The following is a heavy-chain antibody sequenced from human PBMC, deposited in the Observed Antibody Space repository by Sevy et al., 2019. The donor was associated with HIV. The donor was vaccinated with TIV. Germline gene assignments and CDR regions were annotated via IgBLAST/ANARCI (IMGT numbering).Heavy chain of an antibody. CDR3: ARAVHYGSGSYSDNNWFDP. CDR2: IYYSGCT. D-gene: IGHD3-10*01. CDR1: GGSVSSGSYY. Sequence: SETLSLTCTVSGGSVSSGSYYWSWIRQPPGKGLEWIGYIYYSGCTNYNPSLKSRVTISVDTSKNQFSEKLGSVTAADTAVYYCARAVHYGSGSYSDNNWFDPWGQGTLVTVSS. J-gene: IGHJ5*02. V-gene: IGHV4-61*01.